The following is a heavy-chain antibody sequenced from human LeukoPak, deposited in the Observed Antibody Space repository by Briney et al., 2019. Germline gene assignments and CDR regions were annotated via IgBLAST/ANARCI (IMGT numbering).Heavy chain of an antibody. CDR1: GFTFSSYS. Sequence: GGSLRLSCAGSGFTFSSYSMNWVRQAPGKGLVWVSTVSGEDSSTMYADSVKGRFTISRDKVRNTLYLQMNSLRAEDTAVYFCLRSFENWGPGTLVTVSS. D-gene: IGHD2/OR15-2a*01. CDR3: LRSFEN. V-gene: IGHV3-74*03. CDR2: VSGEDSST. J-gene: IGHJ4*02.